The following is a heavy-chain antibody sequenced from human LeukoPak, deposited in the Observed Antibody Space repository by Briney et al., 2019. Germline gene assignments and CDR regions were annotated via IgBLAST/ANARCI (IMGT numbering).Heavy chain of an antibody. CDR2: ISGSGGST. D-gene: IGHD6-13*01. CDR3: AKDFFGIAAAGRGSSY. J-gene: IGHJ4*02. Sequence: GGSLRLSCAASGFTFSSYAMTWVRQAPGKGLEWVSFISGSGGSTYYADSVKGRFTISRDNSKNTLYLQMNSLRAEDTAVYYCAKDFFGIAAAGRGSSYWGQGTLVTVSS. CDR1: GFTFSSYA. V-gene: IGHV3-23*01.